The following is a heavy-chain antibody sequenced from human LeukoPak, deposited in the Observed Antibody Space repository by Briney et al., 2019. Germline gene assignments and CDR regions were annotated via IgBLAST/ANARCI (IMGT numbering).Heavy chain of an antibody. CDR1: GGTFSSYT. J-gene: IGHJ3*02. D-gene: IGHD3-3*01. Sequence: SSVMVSRKASGGTFSSYTISWVRQDPGQGLEWMGRIISTLGTANYAQKFQGRVTITADKSTSTAYMELSSLRSEDTAVYYCARDYKRGRFLEWVYAFDIWGQGTMVTVSS. V-gene: IGHV1-69*08. CDR2: IISTLGTA. CDR3: ARDYKRGRFLEWVYAFDI.